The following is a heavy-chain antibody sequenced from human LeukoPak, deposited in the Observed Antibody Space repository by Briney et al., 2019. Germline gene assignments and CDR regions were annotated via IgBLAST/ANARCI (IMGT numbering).Heavy chain of an antibody. Sequence: SETLSLTCTVSGDSISSSDYYWGWIRQPPGKGLGWIGTISYSGSTYYNPSLQSRVTISVDTSKNQFSLKLSSVTATDTAVYYCATGSRRLADFHYWGQGALVTVSS. J-gene: IGHJ4*02. CDR1: GDSISSSDYY. CDR2: ISYSGST. V-gene: IGHV4-39*01. D-gene: IGHD1-26*01. CDR3: ATGSRRLADFHY.